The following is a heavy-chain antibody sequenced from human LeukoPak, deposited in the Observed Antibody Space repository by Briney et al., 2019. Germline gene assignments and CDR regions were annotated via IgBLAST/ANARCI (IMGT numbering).Heavy chain of an antibody. V-gene: IGHV4-39*01. CDR3: AKSGGSGLIDY. CDR2: IYYSGST. D-gene: IGHD1-26*01. J-gene: IGHJ4*02. CDR1: GGSISSSSYY. Sequence: SETLSLTCTVSGGSISSSSYYWGWIRQPPGKGLEWIGSIYYSGSTYYNAALKSQITIYIDTSKNQFSLSLSSVTAADTAVYYCAKSGGSGLIDYWGQGTLVTVSS.